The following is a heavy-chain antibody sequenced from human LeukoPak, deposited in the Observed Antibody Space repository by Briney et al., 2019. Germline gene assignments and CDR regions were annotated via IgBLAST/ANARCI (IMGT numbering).Heavy chain of an antibody. J-gene: IGHJ6*03. Sequence: SETLSLTCTVSGGSISISSYYWSWIRQSPGKGLEWIGYVFYSGKTDYSPSLRSRVSMSVDTSKNQFSLKVTSVTAADTAVYYCARGRYCSSTSCYTGYYYYMDVWGKGTTVTVSS. D-gene: IGHD2-2*02. CDR2: VFYSGKT. CDR3: ARGRYCSSTSCYTGYYYYMDV. V-gene: IGHV4-61*01. CDR1: GGSISISSYY.